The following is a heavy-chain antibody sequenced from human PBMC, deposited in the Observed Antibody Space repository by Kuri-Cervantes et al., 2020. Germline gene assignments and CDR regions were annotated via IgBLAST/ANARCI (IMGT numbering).Heavy chain of an antibody. J-gene: IGHJ4*02. D-gene: IGHD7-27*01. CDR1: GGSFSGYY. Sequence: GSLRLLCAVYGGSFSGYYWSWIRQPPGKGLEWIGEINHSGSTNYNPSLKSRVTISVDTSKNQFSLKLSSVTAADTAVYYCARDRRQTGDFDDWGQGTLVTVSS. CDR3: ARDRRQTGDFDD. CDR2: INHSGST. V-gene: IGHV4-34*01.